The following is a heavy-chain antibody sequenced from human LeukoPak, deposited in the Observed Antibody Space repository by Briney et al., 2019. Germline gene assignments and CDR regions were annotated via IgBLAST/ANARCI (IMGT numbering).Heavy chain of an antibody. Sequence: GGSLRLSCAASGFTFSSYAMSWVRQAPGKGLEWVSDLSGSGGSTYYADSVKGRFTISRDNSTNTLYLQMNSLRAEDTAVYYCAKNVVATASTGWFSPWGQGTLVTVSS. J-gene: IGHJ5*02. V-gene: IGHV3-23*01. CDR3: AKNVVATASTGWFSP. D-gene: IGHD5-12*01. CDR2: LSGSGGST. CDR1: GFTFSSYA.